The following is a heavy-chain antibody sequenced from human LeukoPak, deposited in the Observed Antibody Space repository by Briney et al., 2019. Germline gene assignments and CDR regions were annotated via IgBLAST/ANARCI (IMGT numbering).Heavy chain of an antibody. CDR1: GFTFSSYW. CDR3: ARGYSSSPYYFDY. Sequence: SGGSLRLSCAASGFTFSSYWMSWVRQAPGKGLEWVANIKQDGSEKYYVDSVKGRFTISRDNAKNSLYLQMNSLRAEDTAVYYCARGYSSSPYYFDYWGQGTLVTVSS. J-gene: IGHJ4*02. CDR2: IKQDGSEK. D-gene: IGHD6-13*01. V-gene: IGHV3-7*04.